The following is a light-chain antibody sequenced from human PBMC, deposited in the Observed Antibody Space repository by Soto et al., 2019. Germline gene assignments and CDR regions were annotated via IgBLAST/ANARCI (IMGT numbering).Light chain of an antibody. CDR3: QQYDKRPWT. V-gene: IGKV3-15*01. CDR2: GAS. CDR1: QTINNN. J-gene: IGKJ1*01. Sequence: DIVMTQSPATLSMSPGERATLSCRASQTINNNLAWNQQKPGQAPRLLICGASTRATGIPDRFSGSGSGTECTLTISSLMSQDFAVYECQQYDKRPWTFGQGTKGEGK.